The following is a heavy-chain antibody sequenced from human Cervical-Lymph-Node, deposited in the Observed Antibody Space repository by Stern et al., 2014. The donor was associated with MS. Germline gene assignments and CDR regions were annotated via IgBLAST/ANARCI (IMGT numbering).Heavy chain of an antibody. D-gene: IGHD4-11*01. V-gene: IGHV4-39*01. CDR1: GDSISSSTHS. Sequence: VQLQESGPGLVKPSETLSLTCSVSGDSISSSTHSWAWIRQSPGKGLEWIANINNSGYTYYNPSLRSRVTISVDTSKNQFPLNVNSVTAADTAVYYCARQSRTVLDPWGQGTLVTVSS. CDR3: ARQSRTVLDP. J-gene: IGHJ5*02. CDR2: INNSGYT.